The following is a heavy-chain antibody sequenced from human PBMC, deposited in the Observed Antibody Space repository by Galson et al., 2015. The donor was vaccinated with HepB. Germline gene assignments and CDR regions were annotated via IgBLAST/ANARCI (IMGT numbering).Heavy chain of an antibody. Sequence: LRLSCAASGFTFSSYWMSWVRQAPGKGLEWVANIKQDGSEKYYVDSVKGRFTISRDNAKNSLYLQMNSLRAEDTAVYYCARGALLWFGELSDYWGQGTLVTVSS. CDR1: GFTFSSYW. J-gene: IGHJ4*02. V-gene: IGHV3-7*03. D-gene: IGHD3-10*01. CDR2: IKQDGSEK. CDR3: ARGALLWFGELSDY.